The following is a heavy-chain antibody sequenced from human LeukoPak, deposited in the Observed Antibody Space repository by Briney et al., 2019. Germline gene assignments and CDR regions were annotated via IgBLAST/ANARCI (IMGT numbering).Heavy chain of an antibody. J-gene: IGHJ4*02. CDR2: INHSGST. Sequence: ETLSLTCAVYGGSFSGYYWSWIRQPPGKGLEWIGEINHSGSTNYNPSLKSRVTISVDTSKNQFSLKLSSVTAADTAVYYCARHGSGWYWGSFDYWGQGTLVTVSS. D-gene: IGHD6-19*01. CDR1: GGSFSGYY. CDR3: ARHGSGWYWGSFDY. V-gene: IGHV4-34*01.